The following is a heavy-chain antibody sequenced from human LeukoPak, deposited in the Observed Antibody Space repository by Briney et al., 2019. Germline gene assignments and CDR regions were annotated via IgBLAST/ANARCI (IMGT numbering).Heavy chain of an antibody. V-gene: IGHV1-69*04. D-gene: IGHD6-19*01. J-gene: IGHJ4*02. CDR2: IIPIFGIA. CDR3: ASPGIAVAGFDY. CDR1: GGTFSSYA. Sequence: GASVKVSCKASGGTFSSYAISWVRQAPGQGLEWMGRIIPIFGIANYAQKFQGRVTITADKSTSTAYMELSSLRSEDTAVYYCASPGIAVAGFDYWGQGTLVTVSS.